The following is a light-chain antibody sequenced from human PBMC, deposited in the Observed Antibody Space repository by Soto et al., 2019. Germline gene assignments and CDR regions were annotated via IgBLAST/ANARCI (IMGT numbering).Light chain of an antibody. V-gene: IGKV1-33*01. CDR2: DTS. CDR3: QQFDSVPLT. Sequence: DVQMTQSPSSLSASVGDRVTITCQASHDIGTYLNWYQHKPGKAPKLLIFDTSHLATGVPARFSGGGSDTYFTFTITNLQPEDFAVYCCQQFDSVPLTFGGGTHVEI. CDR1: HDIGTY. J-gene: IGKJ4*01.